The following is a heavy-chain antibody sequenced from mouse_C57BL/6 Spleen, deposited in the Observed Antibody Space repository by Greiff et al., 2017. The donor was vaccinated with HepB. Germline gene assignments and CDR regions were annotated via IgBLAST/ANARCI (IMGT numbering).Heavy chain of an antibody. Sequence: EVQLVESGGGLVQPKGSLKLSCAASGFSFNTYAMNWVRQAPGKGLEWVARIRSKSNNYATYYADSVKDRFTISRDDSESMLYLQMNNLKTEDTAMYYCVTYYYGSSHPYFGYWGQGTTLTVSS. D-gene: IGHD1-1*01. CDR2: IRSKSNNYAT. V-gene: IGHV10-1*01. CDR1: GFSFNTYA. J-gene: IGHJ2*01. CDR3: VTYYYGSSHPYFGY.